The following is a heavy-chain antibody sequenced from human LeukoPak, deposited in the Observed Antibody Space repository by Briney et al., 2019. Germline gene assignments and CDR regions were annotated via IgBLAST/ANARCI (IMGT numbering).Heavy chain of an antibody. D-gene: IGHD6-19*01. CDR3: ARVRGGWYMDV. Sequence: GGSLRLSCAASGFIFSSYSMNWVRQAPGKGLELVSFISSSTSTICYADSVKGRFTISRDNAKNSLYLQMSSLRAEDTAVYYCARVRGGWYMDVWGKGTTVTVSS. CDR1: GFIFSSYS. V-gene: IGHV3-48*04. J-gene: IGHJ6*03. CDR2: ISSSTSTI.